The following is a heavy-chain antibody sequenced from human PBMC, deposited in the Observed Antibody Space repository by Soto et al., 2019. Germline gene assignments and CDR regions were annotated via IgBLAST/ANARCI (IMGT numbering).Heavy chain of an antibody. CDR1: GGTFSSYA. J-gene: IGHJ4*02. CDR3: ARGMHDYSKYTFDY. V-gene: IGHV1-69*13. D-gene: IGHD4-4*01. CDR2: IIPIFGTA. Sequence: ASVKVSCKASGGTFSSYAISWVLQAPGQGLEWMGGIIPIFGTANYAQKFQGRVTITADESTSTAYMELSSLRSEDTAVYYCARGMHDYSKYTFDYWGQGTLVTVSS.